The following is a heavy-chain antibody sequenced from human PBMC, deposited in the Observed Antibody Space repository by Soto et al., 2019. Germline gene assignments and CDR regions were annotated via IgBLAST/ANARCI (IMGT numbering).Heavy chain of an antibody. V-gene: IGHV1-18*01. D-gene: IGHD1-26*01. Sequence: QVQLVQSGAEVKKPGASVKVSCKASGYTFTSYGISWVRQAPGQGPEWMGWISGYNGNTNYAQKLQGRVTMTTDTSTITAYMELRSLRSDCTAVYSCARDAPYSGSYDGADCWGQGTLVTVSS. J-gene: IGHJ4*02. CDR3: ARDAPYSGSYDGADC. CDR1: GYTFTSYG. CDR2: ISGYNGNT.